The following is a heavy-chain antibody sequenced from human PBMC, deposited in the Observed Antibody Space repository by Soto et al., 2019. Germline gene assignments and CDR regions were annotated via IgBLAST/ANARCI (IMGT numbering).Heavy chain of an antibody. CDR1: GGTFSTYT. V-gene: IGHV1-69*01. Sequence: QVQLVQSGAEVKKPGSSVKVSCKASGGTFSTYTFCWVRQAPGQGLEWMGGILPIFGTTNYAQKFQDRVTITADESASTAYMELSSLRSDDTAVYYCARSVVRRVSSVFDIWGHGTMVTVSS. D-gene: IGHD3-10*01. J-gene: IGHJ3*02. CDR2: ILPIFGTT. CDR3: ARSVVRRVSSVFDI.